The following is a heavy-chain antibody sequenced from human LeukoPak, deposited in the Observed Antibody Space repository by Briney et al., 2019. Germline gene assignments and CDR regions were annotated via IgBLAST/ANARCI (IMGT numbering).Heavy chain of an antibody. D-gene: IGHD1-7*01. CDR3: ARVGTRELQRVFDY. Sequence: GGSLRLSCAASGFTFTDYWMTWVRQVPGKGLEWVANIQRGGSESYYVDSVKGRFTISRENAKNSLYLQMDSLRVEDTAVYYCARVGTRELQRVFDYWGQGTPVTVSS. J-gene: IGHJ4*02. CDR2: IQRGGSES. V-gene: IGHV3-7*01. CDR1: GFTFTDYW.